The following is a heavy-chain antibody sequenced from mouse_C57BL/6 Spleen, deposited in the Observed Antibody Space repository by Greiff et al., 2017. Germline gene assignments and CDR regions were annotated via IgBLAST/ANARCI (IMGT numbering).Heavy chain of an antibody. J-gene: IGHJ3*01. CDR3: ERGGYSIGFAY. CDR1: GYTFTSYW. CDR2: IDPSDSYT. V-gene: IGHV1-69*01. Sequence: VQLQQPGAELVMPGASVKLSCKASGYTFTSYWMHWVKQRPGQGLEWIGEIDPSDSYTNYNQKFKGKSTLTVDKSSSTAYMQLSSLTSEDSAVYSSERGGYSIGFAYWGQGTLVTVSA. D-gene: IGHD2-5*01.